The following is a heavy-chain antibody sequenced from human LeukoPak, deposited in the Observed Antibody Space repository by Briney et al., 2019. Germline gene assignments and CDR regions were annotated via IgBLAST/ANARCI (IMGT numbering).Heavy chain of an antibody. J-gene: IGHJ6*03. CDR3: ARSNQERGYSYGFYYYMDV. CDR1: GGTFSSYA. V-gene: IGHV1-69*13. Sequence: SVKVSCKASGGTFSSYAISWVRQAPGQGLEWMGGIIPIFGTANYAQKFQGRVTITADESTSTAYMELSSLRSEDTAVYYCARSNQERGYSYGFYYYMDVWGKGTTVTISS. CDR2: IIPIFGTA. D-gene: IGHD5-18*01.